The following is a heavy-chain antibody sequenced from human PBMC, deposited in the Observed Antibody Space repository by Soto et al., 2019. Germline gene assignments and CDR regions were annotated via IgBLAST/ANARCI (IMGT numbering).Heavy chain of an antibody. V-gene: IGHV3-23*01. Sequence: RGTLRLSCAASVFTFSSNAMSWVRLAPIQRLEWVSAISGSGGSTYYADSVKGRFTISRDNSKNTLYLQMNSLRAEDTAVYYCAKGALFAAYYYYYGMDVWGQGTTVTVSS. J-gene: IGHJ6*02. CDR1: VFTFSSNA. CDR3: AKGALFAAYYYYYGMDV. CDR2: ISGSGGST.